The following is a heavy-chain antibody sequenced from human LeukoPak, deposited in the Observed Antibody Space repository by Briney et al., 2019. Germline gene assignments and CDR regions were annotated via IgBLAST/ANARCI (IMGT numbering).Heavy chain of an antibody. CDR2: ISRHNGNT. V-gene: IGHV1-18*01. Sequence: SSVKVSCKASGYSFSSFGITWLRQAPGQERDWVGWISRHNGNTDYAQRFRGRVTLTIDTSTSTADMEVRDLIPDDTAVYYCARHYLGSGSEDYWGQGTLVSVSS. J-gene: IGHJ4*02. D-gene: IGHD3-10*01. CDR3: ARHYLGSGSEDY. CDR1: GYSFSSFG.